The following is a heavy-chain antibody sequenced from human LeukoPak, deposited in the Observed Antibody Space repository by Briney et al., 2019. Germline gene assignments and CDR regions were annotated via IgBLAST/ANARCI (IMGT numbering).Heavy chain of an antibody. V-gene: IGHV3-23*01. CDR1: GFTFSSYA. D-gene: IGHD3-10*01. CDR3: AKSHYYGSGSIDY. J-gene: IGHJ4*02. Sequence: GGSLRLSCAASGFTFSSYAMSWVRQAPGKGLAWISTVSASGDSTSYADSVKGRFTISRDNSKDALYLQVNSLRADDAALYYCAKSHYYGSGSIDYWGQGTLVTVSS. CDR2: VSASGDST.